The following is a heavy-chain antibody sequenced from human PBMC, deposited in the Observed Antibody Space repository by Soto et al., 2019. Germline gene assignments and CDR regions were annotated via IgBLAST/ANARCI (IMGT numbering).Heavy chain of an antibody. CDR3: ASPPKGWFRAYYFDY. D-gene: IGHD3-10*01. Sequence: QVQLVESGGGLVKPGGSLRLSCAASGFTFSDYYMSWIRQAPGKGLEWVSYISSSSSYTNYADSVKGRFTISRDNAKNSLYLQMNSLRAEDTAVYYCASPPKGWFRAYYFDYWGQGTLVTVSS. J-gene: IGHJ4*02. V-gene: IGHV3-11*06. CDR2: ISSSSSYT. CDR1: GFTFSDYY.